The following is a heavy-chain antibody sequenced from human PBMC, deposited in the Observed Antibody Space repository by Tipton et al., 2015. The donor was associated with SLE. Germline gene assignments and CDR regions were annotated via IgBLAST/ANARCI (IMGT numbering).Heavy chain of an antibody. V-gene: IGHV3-74*01. D-gene: IGHD6-6*01. CDR2: INTDGTYT. CDR3: ARDQDRSSSGGRTYFDY. CDR1: GFSFSSYW. Sequence: SLRLSCAASGFSFSSYWMHWVRQVPGKGLVWVSRINTDGTYTTYADSVKGRFTISRDNARNTLYLQMNSLRAEDTAVYYCARDQDRSSSGGRTYFDYWGQGTLVTVSS. J-gene: IGHJ4*02.